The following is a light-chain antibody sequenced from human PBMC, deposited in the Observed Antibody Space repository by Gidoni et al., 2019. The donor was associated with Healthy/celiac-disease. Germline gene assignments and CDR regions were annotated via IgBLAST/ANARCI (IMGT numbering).Light chain of an antibody. Sequence: EIVLTQSPGTLSLSPGERATLSCRASQSVSSSYLAWYQQKPGQAPRLLIYGASSRATGIPDRFSGSGSGTDFTLTISRLEPEDFAVYYCQQWGTFXQXTKLXIK. J-gene: IGKJ2*01. CDR3: QQWGT. CDR2: GAS. V-gene: IGKV3-20*01. CDR1: QSVSSSY.